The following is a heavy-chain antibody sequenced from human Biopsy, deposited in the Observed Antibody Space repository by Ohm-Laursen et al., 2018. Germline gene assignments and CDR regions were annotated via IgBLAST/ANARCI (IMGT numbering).Heavy chain of an antibody. CDR2: ISGYNGNT. D-gene: IGHD6-25*01. V-gene: IGHV1-18*01. J-gene: IGHJ4*02. Sequence: GASVKVSCKTSGYKFTSYGMSWVRQAPGQGFEWMGRISGYNGNTNYAQKFQGRITMTIDAATSTGYMDLRSLKSDDTAVYYCARIAAAGWDDYWSQGTLVTVSS. CDR1: GYKFTSYG. CDR3: ARIAAAGWDDY.